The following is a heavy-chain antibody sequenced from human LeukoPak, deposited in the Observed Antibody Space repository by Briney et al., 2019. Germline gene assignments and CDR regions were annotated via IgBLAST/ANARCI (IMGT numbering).Heavy chain of an antibody. Sequence: PGGSLRLSCAGSGFNFNTYSMNWVRQAPGKGLEWVSSISSRSSYYIYYADSVKGRFTISRDNAKNSLYLQMDSLRAEDTAVYYCVRDPHIVVVPAARVYYFDYWGQGTLVTVSS. CDR1: GFNFNTYS. D-gene: IGHD2-2*01. V-gene: IGHV3-21*01. J-gene: IGHJ4*02. CDR3: VRDPHIVVVPAARVYYFDY. CDR2: ISSRSSYYI.